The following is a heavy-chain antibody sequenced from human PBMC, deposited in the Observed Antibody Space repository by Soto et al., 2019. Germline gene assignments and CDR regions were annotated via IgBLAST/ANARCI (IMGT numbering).Heavy chain of an antibody. V-gene: IGHV3-23*01. Sequence: GGSLRLSCAASGFTFSSYAMSWVRQAPGKGLEWVSAISGSGGSTYYADSVKGRFTISRDNSKNTLYLQMNSLRAEDTAVYYCAKIVLMVYADYHDAFDIWGQGTMVTVSS. CDR1: GFTFSSYA. D-gene: IGHD2-8*01. J-gene: IGHJ3*02. CDR2: ISGSGGST. CDR3: AKIVLMVYADYHDAFDI.